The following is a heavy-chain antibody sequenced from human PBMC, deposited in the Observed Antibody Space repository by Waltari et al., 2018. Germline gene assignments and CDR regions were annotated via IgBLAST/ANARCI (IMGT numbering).Heavy chain of an antibody. J-gene: IGHJ4*02. CDR3: AKVGSGSFIGYYFDY. CDR2: ISWDGGST. D-gene: IGHD3-10*01. V-gene: IGHV3-43*01. CDR1: GFTFDDYT. Sequence: EVQLVESGGVVVQPGGSLRLSCAASGFTFDDYTMHWVRQAPGKGLEWVSLISWDGGSTYYADSVKGRFTISRDNSKNSLYLQMNSLRTEDTALYYCAKVGSGSFIGYYFDYWGQGTLVTVSS.